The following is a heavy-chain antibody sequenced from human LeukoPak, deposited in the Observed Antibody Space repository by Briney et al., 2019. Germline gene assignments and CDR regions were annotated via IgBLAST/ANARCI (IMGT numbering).Heavy chain of an antibody. CDR2: IYYSGST. CDR3: ARAGYSYGYEYYYYGMDV. V-gene: IGHV4-59*01. J-gene: IGHJ6*02. Sequence: SETLSLTCTVSGGSISSYYWSWIRQPPGKGLEWIGYIYYSGSTNYNPSLKSRVTISEDTSKNQFSLKLSSVTAADTAVYYCARAGYSYGYEYYYYGMDVWGQGTTVTVSS. D-gene: IGHD5-18*01. CDR1: GGSISSYY.